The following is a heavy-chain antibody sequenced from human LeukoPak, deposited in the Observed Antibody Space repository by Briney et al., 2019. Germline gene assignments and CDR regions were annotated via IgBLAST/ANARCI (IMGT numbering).Heavy chain of an antibody. V-gene: IGHV1-18*01. J-gene: IGHJ4*02. CDR1: GYTFSPYG. D-gene: IGHD1-1*01. CDR2: SSGHTGNK. Sequence: GASVKVSCKTSGYTFSPYGVTWVRQAPGQGLQWMGWSSGHTGNKKYAENFQGRISLTTDTSATTANMELRSLTSDDTAVYYCARDLSSGGWTLEFDYWGQGSLVTVAS. CDR3: ARDLSSGGWTLEFDY.